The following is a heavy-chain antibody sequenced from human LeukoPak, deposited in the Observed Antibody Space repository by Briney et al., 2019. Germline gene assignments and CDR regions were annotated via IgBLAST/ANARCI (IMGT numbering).Heavy chain of an antibody. CDR3: ARVAENA. J-gene: IGHJ5*02. D-gene: IGHD6-13*01. Sequence: GSLRLSCAASGFTFSSYSMNWVRQAPGKGLEWVSYMSSIGTIYYADSVKGRFTISRDNAKNSLSLQMNSLRAEDTAVYYCARVAENAWGQGTLVTVSS. V-gene: IGHV3-48*01. CDR1: GFTFSSYS. CDR2: MSSIGTI.